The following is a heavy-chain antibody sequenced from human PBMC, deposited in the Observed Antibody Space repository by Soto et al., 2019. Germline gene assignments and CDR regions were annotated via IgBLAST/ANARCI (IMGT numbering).Heavy chain of an antibody. CDR2: IYYRGNA. D-gene: IGHD7-27*01. J-gene: IGHJ4*02. V-gene: IGHV4-39*01. Sequence: ASETLSLTCSVSDDSINSDKYYWGWIRQPPGKGLEWIGSIYYRGNAYYNPSLKTRVTISVDTSRNQFSLKVSSVTAADTAVYYCARHQRLGHFDYWGQGTLVTVSS. CDR1: DDSINSDKYY. CDR3: ARHQRLGHFDY.